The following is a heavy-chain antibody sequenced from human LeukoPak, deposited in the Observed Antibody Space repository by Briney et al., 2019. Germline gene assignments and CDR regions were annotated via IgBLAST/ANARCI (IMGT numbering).Heavy chain of an antibody. CDR3: ARTYYYDSSANWFDP. D-gene: IGHD3-22*01. V-gene: IGHV4-39*07. J-gene: IGHJ5*02. CDR1: GGSISSSSYY. Sequence: SETLSLTCTVSGGSISSSSYYWGWIRQPPGKGLEWIGSIYYSGSTYYNPSLKSRVTISVDTSKNQFSLKLSSVTAADTAVYYCARTYYYDSSANWFDPWGQGTLVTVSS. CDR2: IYYSGST.